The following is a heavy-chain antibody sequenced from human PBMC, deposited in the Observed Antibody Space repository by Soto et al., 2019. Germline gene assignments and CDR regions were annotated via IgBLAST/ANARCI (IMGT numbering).Heavy chain of an antibody. D-gene: IGHD3-10*01. J-gene: IGHJ4*02. Sequence: QLQLQESGPGLVKPSETLSLTCTVSGGSISSSSHYWGWIRQPPGKGLEWIGGIDYTGSTYYNPSLKNRVTIAAATSKHHIYLKVNSVTAADPAVYYCGNTALGWYGVGDYWGQGTLVTVSS. CDR1: GGSISSSSHY. V-gene: IGHV4-39*02. CDR2: IDYTGST. CDR3: GNTALGWYGVGDY.